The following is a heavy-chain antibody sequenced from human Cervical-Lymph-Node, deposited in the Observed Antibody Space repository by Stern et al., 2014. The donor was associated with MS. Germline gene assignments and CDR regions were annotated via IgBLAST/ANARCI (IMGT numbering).Heavy chain of an antibody. CDR1: GGSISSSSYY. J-gene: IGHJ5*02. D-gene: IGHD6-19*01. Sequence: QLQLQESGPGLVKPSETLSLTCTVSGGSISSSSYYWGWIRQPPGKGLEWIGGIYYSGSTYYNPSLKSRVTISVNTSNNQSSLKLSSVPAADTAVYYCARHALGSGHNNWFDPWGQGTLVTVSS. V-gene: IGHV4-39*01. CDR2: IYYSGST. CDR3: ARHALGSGHNNWFDP.